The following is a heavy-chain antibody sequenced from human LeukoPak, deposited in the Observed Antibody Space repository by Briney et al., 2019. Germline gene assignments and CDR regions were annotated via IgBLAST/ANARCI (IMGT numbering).Heavy chain of an antibody. CDR1: DDSISSGNYY. CDR3: ATLGYSYGTDY. D-gene: IGHD5-18*01. CDR2: IYTSGST. V-gene: IGHV4-61*02. J-gene: IGHJ4*02. Sequence: SETLSLTCTVSDDSISSGNYYWTWIRQPAGKGLEWIGRIYTSGSTNYNPSLKSRVTISVDTSKNQFSLKLSSVAAADTAVYYCATLGYSYGTDYWGQGTLVTVSS.